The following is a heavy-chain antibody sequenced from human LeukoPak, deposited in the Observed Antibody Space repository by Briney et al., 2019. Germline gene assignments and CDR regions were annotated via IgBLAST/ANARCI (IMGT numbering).Heavy chain of an antibody. D-gene: IGHD6-19*01. V-gene: IGHV3-9*01. Sequence: GGSPRLSCAASGFTFDDYAMHCVRQAPGRGLEWVSGISWNSGSIGYADSVKGRFTISRDNAKNSLYLQMNSLRAEDTALYYCAKDTTYSSGWYDLGYYYYYMDVWGKGTTVTVSS. CDR1: GFTFDDYA. CDR2: ISWNSGSI. J-gene: IGHJ6*03. CDR3: AKDTTYSSGWYDLGYYYYYMDV.